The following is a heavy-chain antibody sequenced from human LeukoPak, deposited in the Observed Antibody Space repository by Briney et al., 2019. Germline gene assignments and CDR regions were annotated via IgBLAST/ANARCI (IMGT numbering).Heavy chain of an antibody. D-gene: IGHD3-3*01. V-gene: IGHV4-39*01. J-gene: IGHJ4*02. CDR1: GGSISSSNW. CDR3: ARHAGTIFGVVLD. CDR2: IYYSGST. Sequence: PSETLSLTCAVSGGSISSSNWWSWVRQPPGKGLEWIGSIYYSGSTYYNPSLKSRVTISVDTSKNQFSLKLSSVTAADTAVYYCARHAGTIFGVVLDWGQGTLVTVSS.